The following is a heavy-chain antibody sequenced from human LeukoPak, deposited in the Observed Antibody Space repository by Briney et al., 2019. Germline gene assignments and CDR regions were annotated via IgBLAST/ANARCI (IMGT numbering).Heavy chain of an antibody. Sequence: GGSLRLSCAASGFTFSSYGLHWVRQAPGKGLEWVAVISYDGSNKYYADSVKGRFTISRDNSKNTLYLQMNSLRAEDTAVYYCARGGYGSGSYYQLYWGQGTLVTVSS. V-gene: IGHV3-30*03. J-gene: IGHJ4*02. CDR2: ISYDGSNK. CDR1: GFTFSSYG. CDR3: ARGGYGSGSYYQLY. D-gene: IGHD3-10*01.